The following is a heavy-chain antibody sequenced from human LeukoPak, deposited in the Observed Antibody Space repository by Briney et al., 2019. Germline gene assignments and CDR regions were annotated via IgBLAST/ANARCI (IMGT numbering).Heavy chain of an antibody. J-gene: IGHJ2*01. CDR3: AREVVGDNSDPPDSGVF. Sequence: PGGSLRLSCAASGFMFDKYGMYWARQAPGKGLEWVTFIRYDGTKKSYADSVKGRFTISRDNAKNTVYLQIHSLRHEDTAVYYCAREVVGDNSDPPDSGVFWGRGTLVSVSS. D-gene: IGHD2-15*01. V-gene: IGHV3-30*02. CDR1: GFMFDKYG. CDR2: IRYDGTKK.